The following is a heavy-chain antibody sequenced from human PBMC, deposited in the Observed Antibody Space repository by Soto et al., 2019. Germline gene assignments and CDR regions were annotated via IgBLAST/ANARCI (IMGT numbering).Heavy chain of an antibody. CDR1: GFSFSNYP. CDR2: IWHDEVNK. CDR3: ARDLLEIVDTPMGWAYSCGY. Sequence: QVQLVESGGGVVQPGGSLRLSCAASGFSFSNYPMHWVRQAPGKGLEWVAVIWHDEVNKFYADSVKGRFTISRDNYKNPLYLQMNSLSAEDTAVSYCARDLLEIVDTPMGWAYSCGYWGQGTLVTVSS. V-gene: IGHV3-33*01. D-gene: IGHD5-18*01. J-gene: IGHJ4*02.